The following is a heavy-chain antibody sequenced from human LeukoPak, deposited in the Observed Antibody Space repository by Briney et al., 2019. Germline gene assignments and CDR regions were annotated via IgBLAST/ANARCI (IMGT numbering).Heavy chain of an antibody. CDR1: GGTFSSYA. D-gene: IGHD1-26*01. Sequence: SVKVSCKASGGTFSSYAISWVRQAPGQGLEWMGWISAYNGNTNYAQKFQGRVTITADESTSTAYMELGSLRSEDTAVYYCARDTVGATRTFDYWGQGTLVTVSS. V-gene: IGHV1-69*13. CDR2: ISAYNGNT. CDR3: ARDTVGATRTFDY. J-gene: IGHJ4*02.